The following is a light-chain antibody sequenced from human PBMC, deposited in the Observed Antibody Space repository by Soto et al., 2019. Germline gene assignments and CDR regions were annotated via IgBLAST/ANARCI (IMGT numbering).Light chain of an antibody. Sequence: VLHRAASASGTHGRRVTISCSGSSSNIENNYVSWYQQLPGTAPKLLIYRNIQRPSGVPDRFSGSKSGTSASLAISGLRSEDEADYYCAAWDDSLRGHVFGTGTKVTVL. CDR1: SSNIENNY. CDR3: AAWDDSLRGHV. CDR2: RNI. J-gene: IGLJ1*01. V-gene: IGLV1-47*01.